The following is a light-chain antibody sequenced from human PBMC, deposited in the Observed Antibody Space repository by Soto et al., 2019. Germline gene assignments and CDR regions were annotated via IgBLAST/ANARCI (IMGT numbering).Light chain of an antibody. V-gene: IGKV2-30*02. CDR2: KGS. Sequence: DAVMTQSPLSLPVTLGQPASISCRSSQSLVQGDGNACVTWFQQRPGQSQRRLIDKGSNRDSGDPDRFCGSVSGTDFTVKISRVEAEDGGVYYCVQTIHRPWTFGIGTKVDIK. J-gene: IGKJ1*01. CDR3: VQTIHRPWT. CDR1: QSLVQGDGNAC.